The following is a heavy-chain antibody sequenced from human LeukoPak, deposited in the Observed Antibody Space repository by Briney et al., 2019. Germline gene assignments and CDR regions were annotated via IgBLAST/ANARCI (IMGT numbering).Heavy chain of an antibody. J-gene: IGHJ5*02. CDR2: ISGSGGST. D-gene: IGHD2-8*01. Sequence: GGSLRLSCAASGFTFSSYAMSWVRQAPGKGLEWVSAISGSGGSTYYADSVKGRFTISRDNSKNTLYLQMNSLRAEDTAVYYCAKAPTIATLMESYWFDPWGQGTLVTVSS. CDR1: GFTFSSYA. CDR3: AKAPTIATLMESYWFDP. V-gene: IGHV3-23*01.